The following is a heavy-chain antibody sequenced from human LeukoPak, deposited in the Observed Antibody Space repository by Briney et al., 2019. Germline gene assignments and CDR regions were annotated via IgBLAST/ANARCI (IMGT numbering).Heavy chain of an antibody. V-gene: IGHV4-59*01. CDR3: ARRGRATQA. D-gene: IGHD1-26*01. J-gene: IGHJ5*02. CDR2: VHHSGTT. CDR1: GASISSYY. Sequence: SETLSLTCTVSGASISSYYWSWTRQPPRQGLEWIGYVHHSGTTNYNPSLESRVTISLDTSKNRFSLNLSSVTAADTAVYFCARRGRATQAWGQGTLVTVSS.